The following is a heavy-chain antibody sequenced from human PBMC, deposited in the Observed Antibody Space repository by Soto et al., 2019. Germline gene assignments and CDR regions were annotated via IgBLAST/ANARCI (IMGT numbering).Heavy chain of an antibody. V-gene: IGHV3-74*01. CDR3: VRDFMTMAGIQ. Sequence: EVQLVESGGDLVQPGGSLRLSCAASGFTFSDYYMHWVRHGPGKGPVWVSAISGDGGRTYDAGSVRGRFTISRDNAKSIVYLKMNSLRADDTAVYSCVRDFMTMAGIQWGQGTLVTVSS. D-gene: IGHD6-19*01. J-gene: IGHJ4*02. CDR1: GFTFSDYY. CDR2: ISGDGGRT.